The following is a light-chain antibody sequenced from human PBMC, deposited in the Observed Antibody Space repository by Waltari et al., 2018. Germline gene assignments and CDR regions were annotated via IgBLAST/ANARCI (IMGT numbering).Light chain of an antibody. V-gene: IGKV1-6*01. CDR3: QQDYNYPLT. CDR2: AAS. J-gene: IGKJ4*01. CDR1: QGVRND. Sequence: AIQMTQSPSSVSASVGDRVTITCRASQGVRNDLGWYQQKPGKAPKLLIYAASSLQSGVPSRFSGSGSGTDFTLIISSLQPEDFATYYCQQDYNYPLTFGGGTKVEIK.